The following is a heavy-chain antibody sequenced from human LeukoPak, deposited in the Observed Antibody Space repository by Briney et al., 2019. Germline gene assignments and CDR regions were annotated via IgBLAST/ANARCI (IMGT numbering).Heavy chain of an antibody. CDR2: IKQDGSEK. CDR1: GFTFSSYW. Sequence: PGGSLRLSCAASGFTFSSYWMSWVRQAPGKGLEWVANIKQDGSEKYYVDSVKGRFTISRDNAKNSLYLQMNSLRAEDTAVYYCARDGSYGSGSYYRYYYYYGMDVWGQGTTVTVSS. V-gene: IGHV3-7*01. CDR3: ARDGSYGSGSYYRYYYYYGMDV. D-gene: IGHD3-10*01. J-gene: IGHJ6*02.